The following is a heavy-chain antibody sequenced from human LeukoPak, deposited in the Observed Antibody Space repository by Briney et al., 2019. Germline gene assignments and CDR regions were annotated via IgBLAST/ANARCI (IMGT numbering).Heavy chain of an antibody. D-gene: IGHD2-2*01. CDR3: AKYDSSSCLDY. CDR1: GFSFNSYR. V-gene: IGHV3-21*01. CDR2: ISSSSTHI. J-gene: IGHJ4*02. Sequence: GGSLRLSCAASGFSFNSYRMNWVRQAPGKGLEWVSSISSSSTHIYYADSVQGRFTISRDNAKNSLYLQMNSLRAEDTAVYYCAKYDSSSCLDYWGQGTLVTVSS.